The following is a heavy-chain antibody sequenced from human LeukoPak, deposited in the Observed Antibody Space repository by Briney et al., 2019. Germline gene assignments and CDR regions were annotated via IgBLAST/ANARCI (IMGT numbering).Heavy chain of an antibody. CDR2: IYSSGST. CDR3: ARSGSWTLNFDS. D-gene: IGHD6-13*01. J-gene: IGHJ4*02. V-gene: IGHV4-61*02. Sequence: SQTLSLTCTVSGGSISSGSYYWSWIRQPAGKGLEWIGRIYSSGSTNYNPSLKSRVTISLDTSKNQFSLRLSSVTAADTAMYYCARSGSWTLNFDSWGQGTLVTVSS. CDR1: GGSISSGSYY.